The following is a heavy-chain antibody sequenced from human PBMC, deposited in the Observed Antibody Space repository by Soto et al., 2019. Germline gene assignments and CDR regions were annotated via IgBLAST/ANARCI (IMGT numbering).Heavy chain of an antibody. J-gene: IGHJ4*02. CDR3: ARGNVVAIDY. CDR1: GGSISSGGYS. D-gene: IGHD2-21*01. CDR2: IHHSGST. Sequence: SETLSLTCAVSGGSISSGGYSWSWIRQPPGKGLEWIGYIHHSGSTYYNPSLKSRVTISVDRSKNQFSLKLSSVTAADTAVYYCARGNVVAIDYWGRGTLVTVSS. V-gene: IGHV4-30-2*01.